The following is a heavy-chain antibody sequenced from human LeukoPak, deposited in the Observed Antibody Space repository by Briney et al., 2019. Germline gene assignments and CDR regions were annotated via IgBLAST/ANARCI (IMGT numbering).Heavy chain of an antibody. CDR2: INHSGST. CDR1: GGSFSGYY. D-gene: IGHD3-10*01. Sequence: SPETLSLTCAVYGGSFSGYYWSWIRQPPGKGLEWIGEINHSGSTNYNPSLKSRVTISVDTSKNQFSLKLSSVTAADTAVYYCARGKAVLWFGESTKNYFDYWGQGTLVTVSS. V-gene: IGHV4-34*01. J-gene: IGHJ4*02. CDR3: ARGKAVLWFGESTKNYFDY.